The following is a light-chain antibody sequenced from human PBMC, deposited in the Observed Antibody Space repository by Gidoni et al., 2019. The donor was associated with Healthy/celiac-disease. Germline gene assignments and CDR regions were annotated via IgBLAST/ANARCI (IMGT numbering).Light chain of an antibody. CDR3: SSYTSSSTWV. Sequence: QSALTQPASVSGSPGQSITISCTGTSSDVGGYNYVSWYQQHPGKAPKLRIYDVSNRPSGVSNRFSGSKSGKTASRTISGLQAEDEADYYCSSYTSSSTWVFGGGTKLTVL. CDR1: SSDVGGYNY. V-gene: IGLV2-14*01. J-gene: IGLJ3*02. CDR2: DVS.